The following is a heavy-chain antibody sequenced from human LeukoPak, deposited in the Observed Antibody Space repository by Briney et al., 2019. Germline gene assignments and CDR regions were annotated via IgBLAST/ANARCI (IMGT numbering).Heavy chain of an antibody. J-gene: IGHJ5*02. CDR2: INHSGST. Sequence: SETLSLTCTVSGGSISSYYWSWIRQPPGKGLEWIGEINHSGSTNYNPSLKSRVTISVDTSKNQFSLKLSSVTAADTAVYYCARERRYSYGYYRWFDPWGQGTLVTVSS. D-gene: IGHD5-18*01. V-gene: IGHV4-34*01. CDR1: GGSISSYY. CDR3: ARERRYSYGYYRWFDP.